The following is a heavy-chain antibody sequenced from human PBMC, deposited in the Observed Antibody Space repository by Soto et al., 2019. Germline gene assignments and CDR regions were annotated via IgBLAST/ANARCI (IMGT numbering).Heavy chain of an antibody. CDR3: ARAIDGYVT. Sequence: ASVKVSCKASGITSTTYAIHWVRQAPGQGLEWMGWINTGNGNTRYSQRFLGRVSLTTDTSASTASMDLSSLTSEDTAVYYCARAIDGYVTWGQGTPVTVPQ. J-gene: IGHJ4*03. CDR1: GITSTTYA. CDR2: INTGNGNT. D-gene: IGHD5-12*01. V-gene: IGHV1-3*04.